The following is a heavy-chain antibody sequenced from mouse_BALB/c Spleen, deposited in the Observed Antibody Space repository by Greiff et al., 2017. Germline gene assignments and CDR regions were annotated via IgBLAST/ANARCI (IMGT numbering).Heavy chain of an antibody. CDR3: ARSYDYDLYAMDY. V-gene: IGHV1-54*01. CDR2: INPGSGGT. J-gene: IGHJ4*01. Sequence: QVQLQQSGAELVRPGTSVKVSCKASGYAFTNYLIEWVKQRPGQGLEWIGVINPGSGGTNYNEKFKGKATLTADKSSSTAYMQLSSLTSDDSAVYFCARSYDYDLYAMDYWGQGTSVTVSS. D-gene: IGHD2-4*01. CDR1: GYAFTNYL.